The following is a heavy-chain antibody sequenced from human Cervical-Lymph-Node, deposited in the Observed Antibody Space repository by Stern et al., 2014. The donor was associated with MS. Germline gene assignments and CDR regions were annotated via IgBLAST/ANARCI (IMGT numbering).Heavy chain of an antibody. J-gene: IGHJ3*02. V-gene: IGHV5-51*03. CDR2: IYPGDSDI. D-gene: IGHD2-21*02. CDR3: ARLVMTGAFDI. Sequence: VQLVQSGVEVKKPGESLKISCKGSGYNFTTYWIGWVRQMPGKGLEWMGIIYPGDSDIRYSPSFQGQVTISAAKSIRTAYMQWHSMKAWDTAMYYCARLVMTGAFDIWGQGTMVTASS. CDR1: GYNFTTYW.